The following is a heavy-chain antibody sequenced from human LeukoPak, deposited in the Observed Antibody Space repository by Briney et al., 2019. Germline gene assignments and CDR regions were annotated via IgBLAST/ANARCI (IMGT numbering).Heavy chain of an antibody. CDR2: IKQDGSEK. Sequence: GGSLRLSCAASGFTFSSYWMSWVRQAPGKGLEWVANIKQDGSEKYYVDSVKGRFTISRDNAKNSLYLQMNSLRAEDTAVCYCASQQDYYDSSGYYHDAFDIWGQGTMVTVSS. V-gene: IGHV3-7*01. J-gene: IGHJ3*02. CDR3: ASQQDYYDSSGYYHDAFDI. D-gene: IGHD3-22*01. CDR1: GFTFSSYW.